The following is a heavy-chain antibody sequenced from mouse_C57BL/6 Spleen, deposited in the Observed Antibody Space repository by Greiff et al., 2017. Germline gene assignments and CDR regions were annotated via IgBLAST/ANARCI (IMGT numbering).Heavy chain of an antibody. Sequence: QVQLQQSGPELVKPGASVKISCKASGYAFSSSWMNWVKQRPGKGLEWIGRIYPGDGDTNYNGKFKGKATLTADKSSSTAYMQLSSLPSEDSAVYFCARDWDWYFDVWGTGTTVTVSS. CDR3: ARDWDWYFDV. V-gene: IGHV1-82*01. J-gene: IGHJ1*03. D-gene: IGHD4-1*01. CDR2: IYPGDGDT. CDR1: GYAFSSSW.